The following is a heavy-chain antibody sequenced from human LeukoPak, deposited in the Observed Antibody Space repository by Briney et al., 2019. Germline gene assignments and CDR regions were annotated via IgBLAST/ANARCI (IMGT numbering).Heavy chain of an antibody. D-gene: IGHD6-13*01. CDR2: INPNSGGT. V-gene: IGHV1-2*02. CDR1: GYTFTGYY. J-gene: IGHJ4*02. Sequence: GASVKVSCKASGYTFTGYYMHWVRQAPGQGLEWMGWINPNSGGTNYAQKFQGRVTMTRDTSISTAYMELSRLRSDDTAVYYCARDNSGDSSWYLVGRGPGPNFDYWGQGTLVTVSS. CDR3: ARDNSGDSSWYLVGRGPGPNFDY.